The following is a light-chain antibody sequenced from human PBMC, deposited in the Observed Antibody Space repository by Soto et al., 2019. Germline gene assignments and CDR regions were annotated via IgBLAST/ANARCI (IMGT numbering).Light chain of an antibody. V-gene: IGLV2-8*01. Sequence: QSALTQPPSASGSPGQSVTISCTGTSSDVGGYNYVSWYQQHPGKAPKLMIYEVSKRPSGVPDRFSGSKSGNTASLTVSWLQAEDEADYYCSSYAGSNLWVFGGGTKVTVL. CDR1: SSDVGGYNY. CDR2: EVS. J-gene: IGLJ3*02. CDR3: SSYAGSNLWV.